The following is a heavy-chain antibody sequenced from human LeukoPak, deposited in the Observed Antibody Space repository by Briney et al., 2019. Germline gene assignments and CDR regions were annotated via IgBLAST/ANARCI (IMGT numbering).Heavy chain of an antibody. J-gene: IGHJ4*02. Sequence: ESGPTLVNPTQTLTLTCTFSGFSLSSRGVSVGWIRQPPGKALKWLALVYLSDDKRYSPSLKSRLTITKDTSKNQVVLTMTNMDPVDTATYYCAHRGYDDGFDYWGQGTLVTVSS. CDR1: GFSLSSRGVS. CDR3: AHRGYDDGFDY. CDR2: VYLSDDK. V-gene: IGHV2-5*01. D-gene: IGHD3-22*01.